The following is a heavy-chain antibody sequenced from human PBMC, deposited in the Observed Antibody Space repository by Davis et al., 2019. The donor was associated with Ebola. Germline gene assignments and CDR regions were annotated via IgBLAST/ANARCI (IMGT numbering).Heavy chain of an antibody. J-gene: IGHJ4*02. Sequence: SETLSLTCAVYGGSFSGYYWSWIRQPPGKGLEWIGEINHSGSTNYNPSLKSRVTISVDTSKNQFSLKLSSVTAADTAVYYCARGGHRRWGYCSGGSCYAFDYWGQGTLVTVSS. CDR2: INHSGST. CDR1: GGSFSGYY. D-gene: IGHD2-15*01. V-gene: IGHV4-34*01. CDR3: ARGGHRRWGYCSGGSCYAFDY.